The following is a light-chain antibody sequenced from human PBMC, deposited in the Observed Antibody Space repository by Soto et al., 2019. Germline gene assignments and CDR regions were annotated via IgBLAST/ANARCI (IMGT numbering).Light chain of an antibody. CDR3: QQYSHLIT. J-gene: IGKJ5*01. CDR2: DAS. CDR1: QDISNY. Sequence: IQMTPSPSSLSASDGDRVTITCQASQDISNYLNWYQQKLGKAPKLLIYDASNLETGVPSRFSGSGSGTDFTFTISSLQPEDIATYYCQQYSHLITFGQGTRLEI. V-gene: IGKV1-33*01.